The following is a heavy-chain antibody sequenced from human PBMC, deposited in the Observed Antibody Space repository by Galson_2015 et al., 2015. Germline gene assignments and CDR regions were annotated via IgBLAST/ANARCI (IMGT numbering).Heavy chain of an antibody. CDR3: ARSNPSWHFDL. V-gene: IGHV3-72*01. CDR1: GFIFSDHY. CDR2: IRKNANSYTT. Sequence: SLRLSCAASGFIFSDHYMDWVRQAPGKGLEWVGRIRKNANSYTTEYAASVKCRFTISRDDSRNSLYLQMDSLRTEDTAVYYCARSNPSWHFDLWGRGTLVTVSS. J-gene: IGHJ2*01.